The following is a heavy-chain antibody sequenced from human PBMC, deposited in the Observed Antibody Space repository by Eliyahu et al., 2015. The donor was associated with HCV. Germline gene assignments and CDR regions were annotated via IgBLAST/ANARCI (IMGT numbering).Heavy chain of an antibody. D-gene: IGHD3-16*01. Sequence: WMGWINPNSGGTNYAQKFQGRVTMTRDTSISTAYMELSRLRSDDTAVYYCARDGGPDGRDYYYGMDAWGKGTTVTVSS. CDR2: INPNSGGT. CDR3: ARDGGPDGRDYYYGMDA. J-gene: IGHJ6*04. V-gene: IGHV1-2*02.